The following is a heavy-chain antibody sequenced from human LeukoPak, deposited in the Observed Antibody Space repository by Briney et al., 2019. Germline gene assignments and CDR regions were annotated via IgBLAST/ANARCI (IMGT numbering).Heavy chain of an antibody. V-gene: IGHV1-18*01. Sequence: ASGKVSCKASGYTVTSYGISWVGRAPGQGGGGRGGISAYNGNTNYAQKLHGRVTMTTDTSTSAAYMELRSLRSDDTAVYYCARVSRPQLVSSWFDPCGQGTLVTVSS. CDR1: GYTVTSYG. D-gene: IGHD6-13*01. CDR2: ISAYNGNT. J-gene: IGHJ5*02. CDR3: ARVSRPQLVSSWFDP.